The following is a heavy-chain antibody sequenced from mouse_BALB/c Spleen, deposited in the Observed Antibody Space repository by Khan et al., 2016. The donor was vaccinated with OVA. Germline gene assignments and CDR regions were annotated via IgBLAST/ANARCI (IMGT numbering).Heavy chain of an antibody. CDR2: IFPGDDST. V-gene: IGHV1-85*01. Sequence: QVQLQQSGAELVKPEASVKLSCRASGYTFTSYDINWVRQRPEQGLEWIGWIFPGDDSTKYNENFKGKATLTTDKSSSTAYMQLSRLTSEDSAVYFCAGGGYGGFAYWGQGTLVTVSA. CDR3: AGGGYGGFAY. CDR1: GYTFTSYD. D-gene: IGHD2-14*01. J-gene: IGHJ3*01.